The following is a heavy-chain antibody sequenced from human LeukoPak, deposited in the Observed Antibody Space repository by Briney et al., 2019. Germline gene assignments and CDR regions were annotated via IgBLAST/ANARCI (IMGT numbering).Heavy chain of an antibody. V-gene: IGHV4-39*01. J-gene: IGHJ5*02. CDR1: VGSISSSSYY. D-gene: IGHD6-13*01. CDR2: IYYRGST. CDR3: ARVINSSSWYVRFGYWFAP. Sequence: SETLSLTCTVSVGSISSSSYYWGWIRQPPGKGLEWIGRIYYRGSTYYNPSRKSRVTISVDTSKNQFSLQLSSANAAATAVYYCARVINSSSWYVRFGYWFAPWGQGTLVTVSS.